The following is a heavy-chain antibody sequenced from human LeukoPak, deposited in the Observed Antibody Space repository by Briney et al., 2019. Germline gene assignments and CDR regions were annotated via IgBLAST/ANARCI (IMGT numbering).Heavy chain of an antibody. Sequence: GASVKVSCKASGGTFSSYAISWVRQAPGQGLEWMGGIIPIFGTANYAQKFQGRVTITADKSTSTAYMELSSLRSEDTAVYYCARDPPYSYGYGVGYYYMDVWGKGTTVTISS. CDR3: ARDPPYSYGYGVGYYYMDV. CDR1: GGTFSSYA. V-gene: IGHV1-69*06. J-gene: IGHJ6*03. CDR2: IIPIFGTA. D-gene: IGHD5-18*01.